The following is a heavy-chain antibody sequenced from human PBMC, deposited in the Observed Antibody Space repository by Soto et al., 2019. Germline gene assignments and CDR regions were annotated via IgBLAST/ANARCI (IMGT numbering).Heavy chain of an antibody. J-gene: IGHJ4*02. V-gene: IGHV3-30*18. D-gene: IGHD5-12*01. Sequence: QVQLVESGGGVVQPGRSLRLSCAASGFTFSSYGMHWVRQAPGKGLEWVAVISYDGSNKYYADSVKGRFTISRDNSKNTLYLQMNSLRAEDTAVYYCAKGLFHGGYDLGPFDYWGQGTLVTVSS. CDR3: AKGLFHGGYDLGPFDY. CDR1: GFTFSSYG. CDR2: ISYDGSNK.